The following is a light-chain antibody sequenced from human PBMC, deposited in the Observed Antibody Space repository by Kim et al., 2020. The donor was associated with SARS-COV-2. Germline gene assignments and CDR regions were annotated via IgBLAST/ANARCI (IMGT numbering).Light chain of an antibody. Sequence: EIVLTQSPATLSLSPGERATLSCRASQSVSSSYLAWYQQKPGQAPSLLIYGASSRATGIPDRFSGSGSGTAFTLTISRLEPEDFAVYYCQQYGSSPWTFGQGTKVDIK. CDR3: QQYGSSPWT. CDR2: GAS. J-gene: IGKJ1*01. V-gene: IGKV3-20*01. CDR1: QSVSSSY.